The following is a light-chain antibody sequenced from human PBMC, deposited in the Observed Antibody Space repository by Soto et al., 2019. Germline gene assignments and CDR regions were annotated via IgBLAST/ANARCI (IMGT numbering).Light chain of an antibody. Sequence: DIQMTQSPSSLSASVGARVSITCQASEDIRTSLSWFQHKPGRAPKLLIYGASHLETGVPSRFRGSASGTAFTLTISSVQPEDIATYYCQHYNNLPPFTFGPGTIVDVK. CDR3: QHYNNLPPFT. V-gene: IGKV1-33*01. J-gene: IGKJ3*01. CDR1: EDIRTS. CDR2: GAS.